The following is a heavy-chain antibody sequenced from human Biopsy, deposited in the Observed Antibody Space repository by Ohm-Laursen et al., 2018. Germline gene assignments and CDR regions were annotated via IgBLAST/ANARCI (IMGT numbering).Heavy chain of an antibody. D-gene: IGHD3-22*01. CDR1: GFTFSSHA. V-gene: IGHV3-23*01. J-gene: IGHJ4*02. Sequence: SLRLSCTASGFTFSSHAMSWVRQAPGKGLECVSVINGRGGSTYYADPVKGRFTISRDSSKNTLHLQMNSLRAEDTAVYYCAKDQGYYYDRSVYYYFDYWGQGTLVTVSS. CDR2: INGRGGST. CDR3: AKDQGYYYDRSVYYYFDY.